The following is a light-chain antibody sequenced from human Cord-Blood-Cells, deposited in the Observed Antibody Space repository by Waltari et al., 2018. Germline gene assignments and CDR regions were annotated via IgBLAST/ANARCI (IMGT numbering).Light chain of an antibody. CDR3: QQRYSTPWT. J-gene: IGKJ1*01. CDR1: QSISSY. V-gene: IGKV1-39*01. Sequence: DIQMTQSPSSLSASVGDRVTITCRASQSISSYLNWYQQKPVKAPKLLIYAASSVQSGVPSRFSGSGSGTDFTLTISSLQPEDFATYYCQQRYSTPWTFGQGTKVEIK. CDR2: AAS.